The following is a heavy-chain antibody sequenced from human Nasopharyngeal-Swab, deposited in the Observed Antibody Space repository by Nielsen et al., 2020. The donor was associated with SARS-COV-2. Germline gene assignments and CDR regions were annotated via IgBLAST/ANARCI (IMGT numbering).Heavy chain of an antibody. V-gene: IGHV4-61*01. CDR1: GGSVSSGSYY. J-gene: IGHJ6*02. D-gene: IGHD4-23*01. CDR2: INYSGST. Sequence: SETLSLTCTASGGSVSSGSYYWSWIRQPPGKGLEWIGYINYSGSTNYNPSLKSRVTISVDTSKNQFSLKLSSVTAADTAVYYCARDISVSVDDYGGNWANYYYCGMDVWGQGTTVTVSS. CDR3: ARDISVSVDDYGGNWANYYYCGMDV.